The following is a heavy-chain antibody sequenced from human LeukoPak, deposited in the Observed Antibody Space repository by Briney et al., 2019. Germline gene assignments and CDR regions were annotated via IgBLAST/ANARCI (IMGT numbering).Heavy chain of an antibody. V-gene: IGHV1-3*01. Sequence: GASVKVSCKASGGTFSSYAISWVRQAPGQRLEWMGWINAGNGNTKYSQKFQGRVTITRDTSASTAYMELSSLRSEDTAVYYCARGKFGEDGGFDPWGQGTLVTVSS. CDR1: GGTFSSYA. J-gene: IGHJ5*02. D-gene: IGHD3-10*01. CDR3: ARGKFGEDGGFDP. CDR2: INAGNGNT.